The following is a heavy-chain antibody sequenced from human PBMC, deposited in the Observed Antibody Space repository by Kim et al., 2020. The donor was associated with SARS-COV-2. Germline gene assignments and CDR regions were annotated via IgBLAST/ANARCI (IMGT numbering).Heavy chain of an antibody. J-gene: IGHJ4*02. CDR3: AKGSGSYYSYFDY. V-gene: IGHV3-30*02. D-gene: IGHD3-10*01. Sequence: YAAAGKGRFTISRDNSKNTLYLQMNSLRAEDTAVYYCAKGSGSYYSYFDYWGQGTLVTVSS.